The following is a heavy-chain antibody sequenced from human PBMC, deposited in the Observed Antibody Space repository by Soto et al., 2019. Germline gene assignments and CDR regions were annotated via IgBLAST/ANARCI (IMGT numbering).Heavy chain of an antibody. Sequence: ASVKVSCKASGYTFTSYGISWVRQAPGQGLEWMGWISAYNGNTNYAQKLQGRVTMTTDTSTSTACMELRSLRSDDTAVYYCAREGDFWSGYLQSFDYWGQGTLVTVS. D-gene: IGHD3-3*01. CDR1: GYTFTSYG. CDR3: AREGDFWSGYLQSFDY. V-gene: IGHV1-18*01. CDR2: ISAYNGNT. J-gene: IGHJ4*02.